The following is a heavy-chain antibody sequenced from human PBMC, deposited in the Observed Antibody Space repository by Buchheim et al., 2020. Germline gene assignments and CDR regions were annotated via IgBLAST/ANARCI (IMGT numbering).Heavy chain of an antibody. Sequence: QLQLQESGPGLVKPSETLSLTCTVSGGSISSSSYYWGWIRQPPGKGLEWIGSIYYSGSTYYNPSLKSRVTISVDKSKNQFSLKLSSVTAADTAVYYCARDRDYYDSSGYLERYFDLWGRGTL. CDR3: ARDRDYYDSSGYLERYFDL. CDR2: IYYSGST. V-gene: IGHV4-39*07. D-gene: IGHD3-22*01. CDR1: GGSISSSSYY. J-gene: IGHJ2*01.